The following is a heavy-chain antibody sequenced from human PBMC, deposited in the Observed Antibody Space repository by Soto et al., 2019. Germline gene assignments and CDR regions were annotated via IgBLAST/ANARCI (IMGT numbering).Heavy chain of an antibody. Sequence: QVQLVESGGGVVQPGRSLRLSCAASGFTFSSYAMHWVRQAPGKGLEWVAVISYDGSNKYYADSVKGRFTISRDNSKNTLYLQMNSLRAEDTAVYYCAREAYSSSWQLIDYWGQGTLVTVSS. CDR2: ISYDGSNK. V-gene: IGHV3-30-3*01. CDR3: AREAYSSSWQLIDY. D-gene: IGHD6-13*01. J-gene: IGHJ4*02. CDR1: GFTFSSYA.